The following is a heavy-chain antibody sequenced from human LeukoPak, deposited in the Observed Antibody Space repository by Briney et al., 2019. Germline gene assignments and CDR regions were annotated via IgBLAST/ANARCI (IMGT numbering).Heavy chain of an antibody. CDR2: VSYSGST. CDR3: ARWAAASSPRGGVLDY. J-gene: IGHJ4*02. Sequence: PSETLSLTCTVSGGFISSYYWTWIRQSPGKGLEWIGYVSYSGSTDYNPSLKSRVTVSVDTSKDQFSLKLISVTAADTAIYYCARWAAASSPRGGVLDYWGQGTLVTVSS. V-gene: IGHV4-59*01. CDR1: GGFISSYY. D-gene: IGHD6-13*01.